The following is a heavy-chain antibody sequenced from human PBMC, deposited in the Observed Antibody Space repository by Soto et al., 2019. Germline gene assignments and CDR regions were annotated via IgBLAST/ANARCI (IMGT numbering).Heavy chain of an antibody. CDR1: GFTFSSYA. J-gene: IGHJ4*02. D-gene: IGHD4-17*01. Sequence: GGSLRLSCAASGFTFSSYAMHWVRQAPGKGLEWVAVISYDGSNKYYADSVKGRFTISRDNSKNTLYLQMNSLRAEDTAVYYCARDSNPMTTVTSIDYWGQGTLVTVSS. V-gene: IGHV3-30-3*01. CDR3: ARDSNPMTTVTSIDY. CDR2: ISYDGSNK.